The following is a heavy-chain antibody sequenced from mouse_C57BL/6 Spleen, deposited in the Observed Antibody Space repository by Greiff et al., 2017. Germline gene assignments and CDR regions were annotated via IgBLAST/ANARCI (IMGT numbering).Heavy chain of an antibody. J-gene: IGHJ2*01. CDR2: IPPNSGST. Sequence: VQLQQPGAELVKPGASVKLSCKASGYTFTSYWMHWVKQRPGHGLEWIGMIPPNSGSTNYNEKFKSKATLTVDKSSSTAYMQLSSLTSEDSAVYYCARGNGNPGYYCDYWGQGTTLTVSS. CDR1: GYTFTSYW. CDR3: ARGNGNPGYYCDY. D-gene: IGHD2-1*01. V-gene: IGHV1-64*01.